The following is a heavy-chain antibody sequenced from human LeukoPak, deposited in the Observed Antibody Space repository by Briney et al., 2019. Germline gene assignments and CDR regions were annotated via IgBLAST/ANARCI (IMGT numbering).Heavy chain of an antibody. CDR1: GFTFKNYG. D-gene: IGHD6-19*01. J-gene: IGHJ4*02. CDR2: LSGSGVSK. Sequence: PGGSLRLSCGASGFTFKNYGMTWVRQAPGKGLEGVSSLSGSGVSKYYADSVKGRFAISRDNSKNKLYLQVNSLRAEDTAVYYCAKFVPSSGWPIDYWGQGILVTVSS. CDR3: AKFVPSSGWPIDY. V-gene: IGHV3-23*01.